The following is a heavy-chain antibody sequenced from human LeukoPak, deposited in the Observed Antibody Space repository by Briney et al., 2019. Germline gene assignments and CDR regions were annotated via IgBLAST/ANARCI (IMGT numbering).Heavy chain of an antibody. CDR3: AKDHFGQQLVDGYFDY. Sequence: QPGGSLRLSCAASGFTFSSYAMSWVRQAPGKGLEWVSAISGSGGSTYYADSVKGRFTISRDNSKNTLYLQMNSLRAEDTAVYYCAKDHFGQQLVDGYFDYWGQGTLVTASS. CDR2: ISGSGGST. CDR1: GFTFSSYA. D-gene: IGHD6-13*01. V-gene: IGHV3-23*01. J-gene: IGHJ4*02.